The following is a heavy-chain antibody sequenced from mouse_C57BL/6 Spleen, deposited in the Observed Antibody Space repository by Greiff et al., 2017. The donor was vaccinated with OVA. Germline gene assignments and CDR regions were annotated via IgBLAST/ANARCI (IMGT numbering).Heavy chain of an antibody. Sequence: QVQLQQPGAELVRPGSSVKLSCKASGYTFTSYWMHWVKQRPIQGLEWIGNIDPSDSETHYNQKFKDKATLTVDKSSSTAYMQLSSLTSEDSAVYYCARNCYYAMDYWGQGTSVTVSS. V-gene: IGHV1-52*01. J-gene: IGHJ4*01. CDR2: IDPSDSET. CDR1: GYTFTSYW. CDR3: ARNCYYAMDY.